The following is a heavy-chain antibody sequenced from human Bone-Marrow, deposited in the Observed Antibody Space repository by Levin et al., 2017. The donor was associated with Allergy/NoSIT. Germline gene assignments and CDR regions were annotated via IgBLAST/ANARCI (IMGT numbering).Heavy chain of an antibody. CDR2: IIPIFGTA. CDR3: ARGGHDSSGYYYLGAGALRFDI. J-gene: IGHJ3*02. D-gene: IGHD3-22*01. V-gene: IGHV1-69*13. CDR1: GGTFSSYA. Sequence: SVKVSCKASGGTFSSYAISWVRQAPGQGLEWMGGIIPIFGTANYAQKFQGRVTITADESTSTAYMELSSLRSEDTAVYYCARGGHDSSGYYYLGAGALRFDIWGQGTMVTVSS.